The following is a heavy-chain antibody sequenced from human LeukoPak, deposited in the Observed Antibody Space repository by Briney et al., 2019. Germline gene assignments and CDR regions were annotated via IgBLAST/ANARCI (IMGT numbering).Heavy chain of an antibody. CDR3: TRISGSSSGPFDY. CDR2: IKIKTDGGTI. V-gene: IGHV3-15*01. J-gene: IGHJ4*02. D-gene: IGHD1-26*01. CDR1: GFTVTNAW. Sequence: GGSLRLSCAASGFTVTNAWMNWVRQAPGKGLEWVGRIKIKTDGGTIEYGAPVKGRFTISRDDSKNTLYLQMNTLETEDTGVYYCTRISGSSSGPFDYWGQGSLVTVSS.